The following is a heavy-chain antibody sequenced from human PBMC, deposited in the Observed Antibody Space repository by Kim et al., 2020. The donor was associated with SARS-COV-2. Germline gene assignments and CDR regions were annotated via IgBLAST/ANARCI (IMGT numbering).Heavy chain of an antibody. J-gene: IGHJ5*02. D-gene: IGHD6-13*01. CDR3: ARGAAAGNNWFDP. Sequence: NYAQEFKGRVTMTRDTSIRPAYMELSRLRSDDTAVYYCARGAAAGNNWFDPWGQGTLVTVSS. V-gene: IGHV1-2*02.